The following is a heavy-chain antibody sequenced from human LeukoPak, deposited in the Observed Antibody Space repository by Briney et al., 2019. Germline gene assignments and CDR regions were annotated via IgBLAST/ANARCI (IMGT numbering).Heavy chain of an antibody. D-gene: IGHD2-2*01. V-gene: IGHV4-34*01. CDR2: INHSGST. J-gene: IGHJ5*02. CDR1: GGSFSGCY. CDR3: ARGYIVVVPAAIKGRYNWFDP. Sequence: PSETLSLTCAVYGGSFSGCYWSWIRQPPGKGLEWIGEINHSGSTNYNPSLKSRVTISVDTSKNQFSLKLSSVTAADTAVYYCARGYIVVVPAAIKGRYNWFDPWGQGTLVTVSS.